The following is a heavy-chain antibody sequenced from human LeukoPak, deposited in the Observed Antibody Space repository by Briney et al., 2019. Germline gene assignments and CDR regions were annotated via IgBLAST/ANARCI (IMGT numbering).Heavy chain of an antibody. CDR3: AREAWRRVFDI. D-gene: IGHD3-3*01. CDR2: IYTSGST. CDR1: GRSISSYY. V-gene: IGHV4-4*07. Sequence: SETLSLTCTVSGRSISSYYWSWIRQPAGKGLEWIGRIYTSGSTNDNPSLKRRVTMSAHTTKKQFSLKLSSVTGADAAMYYCAREAWRRVFDIWGQGTMVTVSS. J-gene: IGHJ3*02.